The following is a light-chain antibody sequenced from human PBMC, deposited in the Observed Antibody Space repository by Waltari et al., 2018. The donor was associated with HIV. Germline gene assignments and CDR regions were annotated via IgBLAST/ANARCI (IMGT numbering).Light chain of an antibody. J-gene: IGLJ2*01. V-gene: IGLV7-43*01. CDR2: GGY. CDR3: LLYVGGSYL. Sequence: TVVTQESSLTVSPGGTATLTFGLTFGTVSTSCSPNWLQQKPCLPPTALIYGGYTKHRWTPARYSGSIVGDKATLTLTAVQAEDEAIYFCLLYVGGSYLFGGGTLVTVL. CDR1: FGTVSTSCS.